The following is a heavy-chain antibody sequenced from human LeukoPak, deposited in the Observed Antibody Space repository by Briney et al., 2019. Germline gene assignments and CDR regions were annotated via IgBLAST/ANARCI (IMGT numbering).Heavy chain of an antibody. D-gene: IGHD6-19*01. V-gene: IGHV4-61*02. J-gene: IGHJ1*01. CDR2: IYTSGST. CDR3: ASLPGGWSYFQH. Sequence: PSETLSLTCTVSGGSISSGSYYWSWIRQPVGKGLEWIGRIYTSGSTNYNPSLKSRVTISVDTSKNQFSLKLSSVTAADTAVYYCASLPGGWSYFQHWGQGTLVTVSS. CDR1: GGSISSGSYY.